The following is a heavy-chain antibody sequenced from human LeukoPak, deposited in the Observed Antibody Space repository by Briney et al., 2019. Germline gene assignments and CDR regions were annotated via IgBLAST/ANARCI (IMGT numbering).Heavy chain of an antibody. CDR2: ISYDGSNQ. Sequence: PGGPLRLSCAASGFTFSSYGMHWVRQAPGKGLEWVAVISYDGSNQYYADSVKGRFTISRDNSKNTLYLQMNSLRAEDTAVYYCAKYLLRTQYYFDYWGQGTLVTVSS. CDR3: AKYLLRTQYYFDY. CDR1: GFTFSSYG. D-gene: IGHD2/OR15-2a*01. V-gene: IGHV3-30*12. J-gene: IGHJ4*02.